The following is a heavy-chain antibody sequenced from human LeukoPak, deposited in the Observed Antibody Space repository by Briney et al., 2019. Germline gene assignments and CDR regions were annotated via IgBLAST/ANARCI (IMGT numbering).Heavy chain of an antibody. J-gene: IGHJ4*02. CDR3: ARLTWQWLATPGVQFDY. V-gene: IGHV4-39*01. CDR2: IYYSGST. Sequence: PSETLSLTCTVSGGSISSSSYYWGWIRQPPGKGLEWIGSIYYSGSTYYNPSLKSRVTISVDTSKNQFSLKLSSVTAADTAVYYCARLTWQWLATPGVQFDYWGQGTLVTVSS. D-gene: IGHD6-19*01. CDR1: GGSISSSSYY.